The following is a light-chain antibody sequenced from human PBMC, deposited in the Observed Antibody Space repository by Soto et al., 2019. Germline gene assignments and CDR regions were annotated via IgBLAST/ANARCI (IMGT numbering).Light chain of an antibody. Sequence: DLVITQSPDSLAVSLAERATTNGKSSQTILNSANNRNCLTLYQQKPGQPPRLLIYWASDREPGVPDRFSGSGSGTDFTLTINSLQAEDVAVYYCQQYYSIPYTFGQGTRLELK. CDR1: QTILNSANNRNC. CDR3: QQYYSIPYT. CDR2: WAS. V-gene: IGKV4-1*01. J-gene: IGKJ2*01.